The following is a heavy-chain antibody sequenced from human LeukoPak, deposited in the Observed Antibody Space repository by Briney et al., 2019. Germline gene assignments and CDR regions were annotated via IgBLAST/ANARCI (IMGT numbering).Heavy chain of an antibody. D-gene: IGHD5-18*01. V-gene: IGHV3-30*18. J-gene: IGHJ2*01. CDR3: AKDADTATIIYWYFDL. CDR2: ISYDGNSK. CDR1: GFTFSSYG. Sequence: GGSLRLSCAASGFTFSSYGMHWVRQAPGKGLEWVAVISYDGNSKYYADSVKGRFTISRDNSKNTLYLQLNSLRTEDTAVYYCAKDADTATIIYWYFDLWGRGTLVTVSS.